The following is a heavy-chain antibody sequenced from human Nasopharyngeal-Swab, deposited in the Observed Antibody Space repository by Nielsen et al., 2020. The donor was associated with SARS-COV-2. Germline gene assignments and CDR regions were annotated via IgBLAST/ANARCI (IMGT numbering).Heavy chain of an antibody. CDR3: ARNGENAFDI. CDR2: IYYSGST. J-gene: IGHJ3*02. D-gene: IGHD1-1*01. Sequence: SETLSLTCAVSGGSFSGYYWNWIRQPPGKGLEWIGSIYYSGSTNYNPSLKSRVTISVDTSKNQFSLKLSSVTAADTAVYYCARNGENAFDIWGQGTMVTVSS. CDR1: GGSFSGYY. V-gene: IGHV4-59*01.